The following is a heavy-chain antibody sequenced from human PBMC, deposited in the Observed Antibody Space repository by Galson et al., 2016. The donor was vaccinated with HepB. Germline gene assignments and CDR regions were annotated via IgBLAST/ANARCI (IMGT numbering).Heavy chain of an antibody. V-gene: IGHV5-51*01. CDR1: GSSSTTYW. CDR2: IYPGDSDA. D-gene: IGHD3-9*01. J-gene: IGHJ4*02. CDR3: ARVVTMTGTPFDA. Sequence: QSGAEVKKPGESLRISCTGSGSSSTTYWIGWVRQMPGKGLEWVGLIYPGDSDAKYSPSFEGQVTMSADMSTNTAYLQWSSLKASDAAIYYCARVVTMTGTPFDAGVQGTLVTGSS.